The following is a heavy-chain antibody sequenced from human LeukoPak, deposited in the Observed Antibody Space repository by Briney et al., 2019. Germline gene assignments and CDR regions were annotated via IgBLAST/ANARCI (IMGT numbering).Heavy chain of an antibody. CDR3: ARDYVRGNAAFDI. CDR2: IWYDGSNK. CDR1: GFTFSSYG. J-gene: IGHJ3*02. Sequence: PGGSLRLSCAASGFTFSSYGMHWVRQAPGKGLEWVAVIWYDGSNKYYADSVKGRFTISRDNSKNTLYLQMNSLRAEDTAVYYYARDYVRGNAAFDIWGQGTMVTVSS. V-gene: IGHV3-33*01. D-gene: IGHD3-16*01.